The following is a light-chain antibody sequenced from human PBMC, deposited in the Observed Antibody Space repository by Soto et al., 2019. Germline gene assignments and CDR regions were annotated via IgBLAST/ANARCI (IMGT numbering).Light chain of an antibody. CDR2: ASS. V-gene: IGKV3-20*01. CDR3: QLYGISPH. CDR1: QSLTRN. Sequence: EIVLTQSPGTLSLSPGERVTLSCRASQSLTRNLAWYQHKPGQSPRLLIYASSNRATGIPDRFSGSASGTDFTLTINRLEPEDFAVYYCQLYGISPHFGQGTRLEIK. J-gene: IGKJ5*01.